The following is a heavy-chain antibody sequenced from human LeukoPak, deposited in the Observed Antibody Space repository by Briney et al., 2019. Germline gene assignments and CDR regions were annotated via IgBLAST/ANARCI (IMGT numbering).Heavy chain of an antibody. CDR2: INHSGST. CDR3: AKTRIEAAGSGDFDY. D-gene: IGHD6-13*01. CDR1: GGSFSGYY. J-gene: IGHJ4*02. Sequence: PSETLSLTCAVYGGSFSGYYWSWIRQPPGKGLEWIGEINHSGSTNYNPSLKSRVTISVDTSKNQFSLKLSSVTAADTAVYYCAKTRIEAAGSGDFDYWGQGTLVTVSS. V-gene: IGHV4-34*01.